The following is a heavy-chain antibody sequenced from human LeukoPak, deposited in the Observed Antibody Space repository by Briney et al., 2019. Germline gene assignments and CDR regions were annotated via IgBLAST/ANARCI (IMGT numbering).Heavy chain of an antibody. CDR2: IKSRTDGETT. D-gene: IGHD3-16*01. J-gene: IGHJ4*02. CDR1: GFTFSSVW. V-gene: IGHV3-15*01. CDR3: TTVHGAGPVNFDY. Sequence: PGGSLRLSCTASGFTFSSVWMTWVRQAPGKGLEWVGRIKSRTDGETTDYAASVKGRFSISRDDSENILYLQMNSLKNEDIAVYFCTTVHGAGPVNFDYWGQGSLVTVSS.